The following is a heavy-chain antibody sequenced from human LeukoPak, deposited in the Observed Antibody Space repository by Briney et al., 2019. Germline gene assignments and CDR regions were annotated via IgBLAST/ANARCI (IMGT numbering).Heavy chain of an antibody. CDR1: GLTFDDYA. Sequence: RGLLRLTCEVSGLTFDDYAMNWVRQAPGKGLEWVSLISGDGGSTYYADSVKGRFTISRDNSKNSLYLQMNSLRTEDTALYYCAKDISDSSGYYYVSPGGASYWGQGTLVTVSS. D-gene: IGHD3-22*01. CDR3: AKDISDSSGYYYVSPGGASY. CDR2: ISGDGGST. V-gene: IGHV3-43*02. J-gene: IGHJ4*02.